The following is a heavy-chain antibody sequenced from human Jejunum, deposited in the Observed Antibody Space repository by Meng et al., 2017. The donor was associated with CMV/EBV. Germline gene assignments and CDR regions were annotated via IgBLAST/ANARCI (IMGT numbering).Heavy chain of an antibody. J-gene: IGHJ6*02. D-gene: IGHD2-2*01. CDR3: TKNVKGGYCTSTRCFFPGMDV. CDR1: V. CDR2: ISGSGGDT. Sequence: VMTWVRQAPGTGPEWVASISGSGGDTYYADSVKGRFTISRDNSKNMSYLQMSSLRGEDTAVYYCTKNVKGGYCTSTRCFFPGMDVWGPGTTVTVSS. V-gene: IGHV3-23*01.